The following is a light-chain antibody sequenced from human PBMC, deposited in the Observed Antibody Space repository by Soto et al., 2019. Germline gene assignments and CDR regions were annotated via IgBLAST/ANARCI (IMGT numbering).Light chain of an antibody. CDR2: AAS. J-gene: IGKJ5*01. CDR3: QHFKSFPIT. CDR1: QSISSW. Sequence: DIQMTQSPSTLSASVGDIVTINFRASQSISSWLAWYQQKPGKAPKLLIYAASSLQSGVPSRFSGSGSGTDFTLTISSLQPEDVATYYCQHFKSFPITFGQGTRLEIK. V-gene: IGKV1-5*01.